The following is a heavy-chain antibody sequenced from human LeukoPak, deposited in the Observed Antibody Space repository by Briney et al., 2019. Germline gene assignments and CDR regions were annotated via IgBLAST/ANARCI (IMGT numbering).Heavy chain of an antibody. Sequence: SETLSLTCTVSGGSISSSSYYWGWIRQPPGKGLEWIGSIYYSGSTYYNPSLKSRVTISVDTSKNQFSLKLSSVTAADTAVYYCARDLMDTTNWFDPWGQGTLVTVSS. CDR2: IYYSGST. CDR1: GGSISSSSYY. J-gene: IGHJ5*02. CDR3: ARDLMDTTNWFDP. V-gene: IGHV4-39*07. D-gene: IGHD2/OR15-2a*01.